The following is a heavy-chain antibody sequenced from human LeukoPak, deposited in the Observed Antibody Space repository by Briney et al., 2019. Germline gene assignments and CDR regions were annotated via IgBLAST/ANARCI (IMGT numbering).Heavy chain of an antibody. V-gene: IGHV3-9*01. J-gene: IGHJ4*02. CDR2: ISWKSGTI. CDR1: GFTFDEYT. D-gene: IGHD1-26*01. CDR3: ARVGATTWY. Sequence: PGGSLRLSCAASGFTFDEYTMHWVRQAPGKGLEWVSGISWKSGTIGYADSVKGRFTISRDNAKNTLYLQVNSLRAEDTAVYYCARVGATTWYWGQGTLVTVSS.